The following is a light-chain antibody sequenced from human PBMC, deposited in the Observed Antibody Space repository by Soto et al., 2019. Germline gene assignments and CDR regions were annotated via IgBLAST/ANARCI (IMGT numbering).Light chain of an antibody. CDR3: LLSYSGARV. J-gene: IGLJ2*01. V-gene: IGLV7-46*01. Sequence: QTVVTQEPSLTVSPGGTVTLTCGSSTGAVTSGHYPYWFQQKPGQAPRTLIYDTNNKHSWTPARFSGSLRGGKAALTLSGAQPEDEAEYYCLLSYSGARVFGGGTKLTGL. CDR2: DTN. CDR1: TGAVTSGHY.